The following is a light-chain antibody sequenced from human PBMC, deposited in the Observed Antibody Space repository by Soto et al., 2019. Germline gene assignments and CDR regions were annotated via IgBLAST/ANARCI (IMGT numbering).Light chain of an antibody. CDR1: QSVSSN. CDR2: GAS. CDR3: QQYNNWPPT. J-gene: IGKJ1*01. Sequence: EIVMTQSPATLSVSPGERATLSCRASQSVSSNLAWYQQKPGQAPRLLIYGASTSATGIPASFSGSGSGTEFTLTISSLQSEDFAVYYCQQYNNWPPTFGQGTKVEIK. V-gene: IGKV3-15*01.